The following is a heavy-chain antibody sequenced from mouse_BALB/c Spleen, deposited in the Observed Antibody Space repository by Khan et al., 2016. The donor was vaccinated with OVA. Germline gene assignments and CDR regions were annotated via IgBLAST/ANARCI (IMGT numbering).Heavy chain of an antibody. CDR2: INPKNGVT. J-gene: IGHJ4*01. Sequence: EVQLQQSGPELVKPGASVKISCKTSGYTFTEYTLHWVKQSHGKSLEWIGVINPKNGVTSYNQKFKGKATLTVDKSSSPAYMAFRSLTSEDSAVFYWAKDAGSYWGQGTSVTVSS. CDR1: GYTFTEYT. V-gene: IGHV1-18*01. CDR3: AKDAGSY.